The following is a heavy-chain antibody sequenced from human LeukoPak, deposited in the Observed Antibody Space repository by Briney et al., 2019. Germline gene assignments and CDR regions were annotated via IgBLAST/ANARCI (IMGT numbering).Heavy chain of an antibody. D-gene: IGHD2-2*02. Sequence: GGSLRLSCAASGFNFFTYSINWVRQAPGKGLEWVSYISSGSSSIYYADSVKGRFTISRDNAKNSLYLQVNSLRVEDTAVYYCARDYCSSTSCYTGFDHWGQGTLVTVSS. V-gene: IGHV3-48*01. CDR1: GFNFFTYS. CDR2: ISSGSSSI. J-gene: IGHJ4*02. CDR3: ARDYCSSTSCYTGFDH.